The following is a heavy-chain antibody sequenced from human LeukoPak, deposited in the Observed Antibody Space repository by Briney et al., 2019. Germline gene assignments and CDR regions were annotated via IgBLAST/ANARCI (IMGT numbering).Heavy chain of an antibody. CDR1: GVSISSYY. V-gene: IGHV4-59*01. Sequence: SETLSLTCTVSGVSISSYYWSWIRQPPGKGLEWIGYIYYSGSTSYNPSLKSRVTISVDTSKNQISLKVRSVTAADTAVYYCARTTEDCSSTSCYQYWFDPWGQGTLVTVSS. CDR2: IYYSGST. J-gene: IGHJ5*02. CDR3: ARTTEDCSSTSCYQYWFDP. D-gene: IGHD2-2*01.